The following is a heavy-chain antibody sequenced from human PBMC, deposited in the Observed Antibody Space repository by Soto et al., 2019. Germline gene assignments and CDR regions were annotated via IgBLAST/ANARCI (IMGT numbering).Heavy chain of an antibody. V-gene: IGHV4-30-4*01. CDR2: IYYSGST. CDR3: ASNSYGYILYDY. D-gene: IGHD5-18*01. Sequence: QVQLQESGPGLVKPSQTLSLTCTVSGGSISSGDYYWSWIRQPPGKGLEWIGYIYYSGSTYYNPALTRRVTKAVDTSKNQSSLKLSSATAAYTAVYYCASNSYGYILYDYWGQRTLVTVSS. J-gene: IGHJ4*02. CDR1: GGSISSGDYY.